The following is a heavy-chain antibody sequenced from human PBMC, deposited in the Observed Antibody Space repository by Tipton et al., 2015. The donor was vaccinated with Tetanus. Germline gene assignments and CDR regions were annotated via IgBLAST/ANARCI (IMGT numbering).Heavy chain of an antibody. CDR1: GFTFGDYY. CDR3: AKDGCFSVGCLGSDY. D-gene: IGHD5/OR15-5a*01. V-gene: IGHV3-23*01. J-gene: IGHJ4*02. Sequence: SLRLSCEASGFTFGDYYMSWIRQAPGKGLEWVSGITGSGHISGSEGTTYYADSVKGRFTISRDNSKNTLYLQMNSLRAEDTAIYYCAKDGCFSVGCLGSDYWGQGNLVTVSS. CDR2: ITGSGHISGSEGTT.